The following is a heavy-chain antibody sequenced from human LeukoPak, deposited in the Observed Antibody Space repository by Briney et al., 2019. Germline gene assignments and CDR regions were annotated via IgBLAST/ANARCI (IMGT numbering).Heavy chain of an antibody. V-gene: IGHV3-64D*06. CDR3: VKDSSSGSYFDY. J-gene: IGHJ4*02. CDR1: GFTFSRHA. CDR2: ISSNGGST. Sequence: GGSLRLSCSASGFTFSRHAMHWVRQAPGKGLEYVSAISSNGGSTYYADSVKGRFTISRDNSRNTLRLQMSSLRVEDTAVYYCVKDSSSGSYFDYWGQGTLVTVSS. D-gene: IGHD3-10*01.